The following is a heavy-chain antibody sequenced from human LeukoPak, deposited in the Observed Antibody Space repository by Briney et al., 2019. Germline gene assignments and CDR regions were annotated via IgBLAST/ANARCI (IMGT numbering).Heavy chain of an antibody. CDR1: GGSISSSSYY. V-gene: IGHV4-39*07. CDR3: ARKSIAARRAAFDI. Sequence: SETLSLTCTVSGGSISSSSYYWSWIRQPPGKGLEWIGEINHSGSTNYNPSLKSRVTISVDTSKNQFSLKLSSVTAADTAVYYCARKSIAARRAAFDIWGQGTMVTVSS. D-gene: IGHD6-6*01. J-gene: IGHJ3*02. CDR2: INHSGST.